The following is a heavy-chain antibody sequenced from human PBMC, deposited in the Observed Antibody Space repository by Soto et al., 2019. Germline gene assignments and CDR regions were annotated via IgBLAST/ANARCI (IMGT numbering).Heavy chain of an antibody. CDR3: ARGVAAAGTDYFDY. V-gene: IGHV4-31*03. D-gene: IGHD6-13*01. CDR1: GGSISSGGYY. J-gene: IGHJ4*02. CDR2: IYYSGST. Sequence: LSLTCTVSGGSISSGGYYWSWIRQHPGKGLEWIGYIYYSGSTYYNPSLKSRVTISVDTSKNQFSLKLSSVTAADTAVYYCARGVAAAGTDYFDYWGQGTLVTVSS.